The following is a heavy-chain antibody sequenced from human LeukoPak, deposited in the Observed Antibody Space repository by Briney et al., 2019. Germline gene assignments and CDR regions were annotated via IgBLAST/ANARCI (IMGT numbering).Heavy chain of an antibody. CDR3: AKDLFEYYYDSSGSEFVY. CDR2: ISYDGSNK. Sequence: GGSLRLSCAASGFTFSSYGMHWVRQAPGKGLEWVAVISYDGSNKYYADSVKGRFTISRDNSKNTLYLQMNSLRAEDTAVYYCAKDLFEYYYDSSGSEFVYWGQGTLVTVSS. V-gene: IGHV3-30*18. J-gene: IGHJ4*02. CDR1: GFTFSSYG. D-gene: IGHD3-22*01.